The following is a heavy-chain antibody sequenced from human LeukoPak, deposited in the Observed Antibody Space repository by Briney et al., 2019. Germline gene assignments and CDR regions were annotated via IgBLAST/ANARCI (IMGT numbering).Heavy chain of an antibody. D-gene: IGHD6-19*01. CDR3: ARVGSGWYGGSDY. CDR2: ISSSSSYI. CDR1: GFTFSSYS. V-gene: IGHV3-21*01. Sequence: KPGGSLRLSCAASGFTFSSYSMNWVRQAPGKGLEWVSSISSSSSYIYYADSVKGRFTISRDNAKNSLYLQMNSLRAEDTAVYYCARVGSGWYGGSDYWGQGTLVTVSS. J-gene: IGHJ4*02.